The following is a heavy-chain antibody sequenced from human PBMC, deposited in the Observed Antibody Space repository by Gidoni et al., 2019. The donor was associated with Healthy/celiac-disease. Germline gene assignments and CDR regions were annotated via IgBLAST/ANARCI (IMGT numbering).Heavy chain of an antibody. CDR2: IWYDGSNK. V-gene: IGHV3-33*01. Sequence: QVQLVESGGGVVQPGRSLRLSCAASGFTFSSYGMHWVRQAPGKGLEWVAVIWYDGSNKYYADSVKGRFTISRDNSKNTLYLQMNSLRAEDTAVYYCARDHKYYGSGDGMDVWGQGTTVTVSS. CDR1: GFTFSSYG. J-gene: IGHJ6*02. D-gene: IGHD3-10*01. CDR3: ARDHKYYGSGDGMDV.